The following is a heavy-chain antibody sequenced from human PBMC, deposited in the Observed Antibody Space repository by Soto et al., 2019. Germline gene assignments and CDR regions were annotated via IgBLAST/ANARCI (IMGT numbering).Heavy chain of an antibody. D-gene: IGHD6-19*01. V-gene: IGHV1-2*02. Sequence: ASVKVSCKASGYTLSDYYMHWVRQAPGQGLEWMGWINANSGGTTYAQKFQGRVTMTRDTSIXTAYMELSRLSSDDTAIYYCARLQIEVAGTNWGQGTLVTVSS. CDR3: ARLQIEVAGTN. CDR2: INANSGGT. CDR1: GYTLSDYY. J-gene: IGHJ4*02.